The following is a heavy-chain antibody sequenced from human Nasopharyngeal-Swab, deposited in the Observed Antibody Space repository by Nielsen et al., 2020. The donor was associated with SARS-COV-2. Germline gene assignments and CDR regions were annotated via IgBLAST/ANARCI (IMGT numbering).Heavy chain of an antibody. CDR2: IWYDGSNK. J-gene: IGHJ4*02. CDR1: GFTFSSYG. CDR3: ARASSSSHY. D-gene: IGHD6-6*01. Sequence: GESLKISCAASGFTFSSYGMHWVRQAPGKGLEWVAVIWYDGSNKYYADSAKGRFTISRDNSKNTLYLQMNSLRAEDTAVYYCARASSSSHYWGQGTLVTVSS. V-gene: IGHV3-33*01.